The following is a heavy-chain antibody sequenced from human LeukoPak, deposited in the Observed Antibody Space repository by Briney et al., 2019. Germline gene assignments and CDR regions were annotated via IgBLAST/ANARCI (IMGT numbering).Heavy chain of an antibody. CDR1: GGSISSSSYY. CDR2: IYYTRST. CDR3: ARLTYYDYVWGSYRYTRPYYFDY. V-gene: IGHV4-39*01. D-gene: IGHD3-16*02. Sequence: SETLSLTCTVSGGSISSSSYYWGWIRQPPGKGLEWIGSIYYTRSTYYNPSLKSRVTISVDTSKNQFSLKLTSVTAADTAVYYCARLTYYDYVWGSYRYTRPYYFDYWGQGTLVTVSS. J-gene: IGHJ4*02.